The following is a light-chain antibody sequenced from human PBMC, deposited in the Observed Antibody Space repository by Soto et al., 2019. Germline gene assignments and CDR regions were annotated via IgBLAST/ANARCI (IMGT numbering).Light chain of an antibody. CDR3: QQRAKWPRT. Sequence: EIVLTQSPATPSLSPGERATLSCWASQSVSNSLAWFQQRPGQAPRLLIYGASDRATGIPARFSGTGSGTDFTLTISSLEPEDFAVYYCQQRAKWPRTFGQGTKVDIK. J-gene: IGKJ1*01. CDR1: QSVSNS. V-gene: IGKV3-11*01. CDR2: GAS.